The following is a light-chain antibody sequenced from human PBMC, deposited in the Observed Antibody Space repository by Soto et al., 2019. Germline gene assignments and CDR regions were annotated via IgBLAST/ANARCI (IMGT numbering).Light chain of an antibody. J-gene: IGLJ3*02. CDR1: YANIGAGYE. CDR3: QSYDNSLSGSGV. CDR2: GHN. V-gene: IGLV1-40*01. Sequence: QSVLTQPPSVSGAPGQRVTISCTGSYANIGAGYEVHWYQQIPGTAPKLLISGHNNRPSGVPDRFFGSKSGTSASLTIIGLLAEDEADYYCQSYDNSLSGSGVFGGGTKLTVL.